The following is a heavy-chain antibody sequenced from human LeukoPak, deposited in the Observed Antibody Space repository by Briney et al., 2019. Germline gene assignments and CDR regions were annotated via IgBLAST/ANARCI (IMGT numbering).Heavy chain of an antibody. Sequence: PGGSLRLSCAASEFSFSDYYMSWIRQAPGKGLEWVSYISSSGGTIYYADSVKGRFTISRDNAKNSPYLQMNSLRAEDTAVYYCARETGSGYTDVWGKGTTVTVSS. V-gene: IGHV3-11*01. J-gene: IGHJ6*03. CDR1: EFSFSDYY. CDR2: ISSSGGTI. CDR3: ARETGSGYTDV.